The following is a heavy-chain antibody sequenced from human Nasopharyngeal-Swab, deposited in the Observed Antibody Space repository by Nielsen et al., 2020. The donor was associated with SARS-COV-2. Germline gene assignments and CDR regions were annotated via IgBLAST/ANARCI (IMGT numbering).Heavy chain of an antibody. D-gene: IGHD2-15*01. CDR1: GFSLSTSGMC. J-gene: IGHJ6*02. Sequence: SGPTLVKPTQTLTLTCTFSGFSLSTSGMCVSWIRQPPGKALEWLALIDWDDDKYYRTSLKTRLTISKDTSKNQVVLTMTNMDPVDTATYYCARFTVHSNVVLGMDVWGQGTTVTVSS. CDR2: IDWDDDK. CDR3: ARFTVHSNVVLGMDV. V-gene: IGHV2-70*01.